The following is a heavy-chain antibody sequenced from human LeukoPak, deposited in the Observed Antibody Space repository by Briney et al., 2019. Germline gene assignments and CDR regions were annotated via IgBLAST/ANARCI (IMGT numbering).Heavy chain of an antibody. CDR3: ARDGPGLGTNAFDV. Sequence: GGSLRLSCVASGFTFSTYSVHWVRQAPGKGLGWVAVISYNGRTQYYADSLKGRFTISRDNSKNTLYLQMNSLTTEDTAVYYCARDGPGLGTNAFDVWGQGTMVSVSS. D-gene: IGHD7-27*01. CDR2: ISYNGRTQ. J-gene: IGHJ3*01. V-gene: IGHV3-30*04. CDR1: GFTFSTYS.